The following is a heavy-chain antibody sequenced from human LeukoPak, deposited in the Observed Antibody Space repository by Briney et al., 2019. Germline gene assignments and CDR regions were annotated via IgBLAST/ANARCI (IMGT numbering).Heavy chain of an antibody. Sequence: QPGGSLKLSCAASGFTFYDSAIHWVRQAPGKGLEWLGRIKSKLFNSETAYVESVKGRFTIYKDDSKNMAFLAMNNLKTDDTALYYCFRYEETSGRFGVSWGQGALVTVSS. J-gene: IGHJ5*02. CDR2: IKSKLFNSET. V-gene: IGHV3-73*01. CDR1: GFTFYDSA. D-gene: IGHD3-16*01. CDR3: FRYEETSGRFGVS.